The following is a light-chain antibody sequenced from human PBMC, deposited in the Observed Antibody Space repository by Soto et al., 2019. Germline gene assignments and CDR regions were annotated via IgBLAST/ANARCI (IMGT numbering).Light chain of an antibody. J-gene: IGKJ1*01. CDR1: HSIRXW. V-gene: IGKV1-5*03. Sequence: DIQMTQSPSTLSSSGGARATITCRAIHSIRXWXGXVHQXPGKAPILLIYESPSLESGVPSRISGSGSGTEFTLTISSLQPDDFATYYCQQYTSYPWTFGQGTKVDIK. CDR2: ESP. CDR3: QQYTSYPWT.